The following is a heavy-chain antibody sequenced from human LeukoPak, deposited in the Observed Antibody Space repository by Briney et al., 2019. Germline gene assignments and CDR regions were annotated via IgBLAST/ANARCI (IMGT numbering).Heavy chain of an antibody. V-gene: IGHV4-34*01. J-gene: IGHJ5*02. CDR2: INHSGST. Sequence: TSETLSLTCAVYGGSFSGYYWSWIRQPPGKGLEWIGEINHSGSTNYNPSLKSRVTISVDTSKNQFSLKLSSVTAADTAVYYCARAGYGDYGGWFDPWGQGTLVTVSS. D-gene: IGHD4-17*01. CDR3: ARAGYGDYGGWFDP. CDR1: GGSFSGYY.